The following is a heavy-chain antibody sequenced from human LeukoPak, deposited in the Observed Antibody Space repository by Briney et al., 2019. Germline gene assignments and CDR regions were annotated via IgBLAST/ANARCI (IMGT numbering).Heavy chain of an antibody. J-gene: IGHJ4*02. CDR2: INHSGST. CDR1: GGSFSGYY. D-gene: IGHD2-2*01. V-gene: IGHV4-34*01. Sequence: PSETLSLTCAVYGGSFSGYYWSWIRQPPGKGLEWIGEINHSGSTNYNPSLKSRVTISVDTSKNQFSLKLSSVTAADTAVYYCARVIVVVPAATPNPIAAAALFDYWGQGTLVTVSS. CDR3: ARVIVVVPAATPNPIAAAALFDY.